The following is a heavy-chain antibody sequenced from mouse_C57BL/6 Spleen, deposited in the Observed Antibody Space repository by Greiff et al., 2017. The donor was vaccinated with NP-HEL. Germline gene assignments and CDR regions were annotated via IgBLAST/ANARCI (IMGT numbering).Heavy chain of an antibody. Sequence: VQLQESGPELVKPGASVKISCKASGYAFSSSWMNWVKQRPGKGLEWIGRIYPGDGDTNYNGKFKGKATLTADKSSSTAYRQLSSLTSEDSAVYFCAREGGYYGSSYDYWGQGTTLTVSS. CDR1: GYAFSSSW. V-gene: IGHV1-82*01. CDR3: AREGGYYGSSYDY. D-gene: IGHD1-1*01. J-gene: IGHJ2*01. CDR2: IYPGDGDT.